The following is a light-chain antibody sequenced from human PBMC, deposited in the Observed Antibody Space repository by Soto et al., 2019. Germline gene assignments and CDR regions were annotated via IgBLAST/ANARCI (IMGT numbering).Light chain of an antibody. Sequence: QPVLTQPASVAGSSGQSITISCSGTNSDIGSYNYVSWYLQHPGKAPKLIVFEVSNRPSGISDRFSGSKSGNTAYMNISGIQPEDEAVYYCKSLTSSNTLPNVFGIGTKVTVL. J-gene: IGLJ1*01. V-gene: IGLV2-14*01. CDR2: EVS. CDR3: KSLTSSNTLPNV. CDR1: NSDIGSYNY.